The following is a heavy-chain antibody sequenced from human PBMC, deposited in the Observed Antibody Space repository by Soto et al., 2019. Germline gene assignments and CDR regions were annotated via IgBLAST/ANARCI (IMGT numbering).Heavy chain of an antibody. CDR2: ISYDGSNK. CDR1: GFTSSSYA. J-gene: IGHJ6*02. V-gene: IGHV3-30-3*01. Sequence: GGSLRLSCAASGFTSSSYAMHWVRQAPGKGLEWVAVISYDGSNKYYADSVKGRFTISRDNSKNTLYLQMNSLRAENTAVYYCARGRSSARAPGGMDVWGQGTTVTVSS. CDR3: ARGRSSARAPGGMDV. D-gene: IGHD6-25*01.